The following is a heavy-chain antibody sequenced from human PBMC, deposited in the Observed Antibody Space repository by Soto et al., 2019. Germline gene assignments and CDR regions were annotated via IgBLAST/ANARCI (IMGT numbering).Heavy chain of an antibody. V-gene: IGHV3-23*01. J-gene: IGHJ4*02. Sequence: EVPLLESGGGLVQAGGSLRLSCSASGFSFSTYAMSWVRQAPGKGLEWVSAISGSGGSTYYADSVKGRFTISRDNSKNTLYLQMNSLRAEDTAVYYCAKNWDTTFSASSHWGQGTLVTVSS. D-gene: IGHD1-26*01. CDR3: AKNWDTTFSASSH. CDR1: GFSFSTYA. CDR2: ISGSGGST.